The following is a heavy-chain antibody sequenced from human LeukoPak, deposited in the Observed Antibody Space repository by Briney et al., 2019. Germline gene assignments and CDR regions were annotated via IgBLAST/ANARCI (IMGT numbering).Heavy chain of an antibody. V-gene: IGHV4-34*01. J-gene: IGHJ5*02. CDR3: ARWNYYGSGS. CDR1: GGSFSGYY. CDR2: INHSGNT. Sequence: SETLSLTCAVYGGSFSGYYWSWIRQPPGKGLEWIGGINHSGNTNYNPSLKSRVTISGDTSKNQFSLKLSSVTAADTAVYYCARWNYYGSGSWGQGTLVTVSS. D-gene: IGHD3-10*01.